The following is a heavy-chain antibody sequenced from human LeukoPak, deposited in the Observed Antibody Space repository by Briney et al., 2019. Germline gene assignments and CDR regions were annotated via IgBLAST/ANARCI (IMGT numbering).Heavy chain of an antibody. D-gene: IGHD3-3*01. CDR3: ARESGEGDGFDFWSGYYLSGPFDY. V-gene: IGHV4-59*12. CDR1: GGSISSYY. Sequence: SETLSLTCTVSGGSISSYYWSWIRQPPGKGLEWIGYIYYSGSTYYNPSLKSRVTISVDTSKNQFSLKLSSVTAADTAVYYCARESGEGDGFDFWSGYYLSGPFDYWGQGTLVTVSS. CDR2: IYYSGST. J-gene: IGHJ4*02.